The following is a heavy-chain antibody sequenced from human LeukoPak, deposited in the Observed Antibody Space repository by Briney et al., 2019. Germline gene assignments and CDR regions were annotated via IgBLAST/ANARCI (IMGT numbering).Heavy chain of an antibody. Sequence: SVKVPCKASGGTFSSYAISWVRQAPGQGLEWMGGIIPIFGTANYAQKFQGRVTITTDESTSTAYMGLSSLRSEDTAVYYCARSGATSAGDFDYWGQGTLVTVSS. V-gene: IGHV1-69*05. CDR3: ARSGATSAGDFDY. CDR2: IIPIFGTA. D-gene: IGHD1-26*01. CDR1: GGTFSSYA. J-gene: IGHJ4*02.